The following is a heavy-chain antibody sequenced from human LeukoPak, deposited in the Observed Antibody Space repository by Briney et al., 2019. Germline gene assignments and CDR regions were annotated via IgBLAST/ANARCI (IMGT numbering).Heavy chain of an antibody. V-gene: IGHV1-69*06. Sequence: SLKVSCTASGCTLSMDALSWVRHAPGQGLDLMERIIPISRSTYYAQKFQGRVTITADKSMSPVYMELSSLRSAGRSLYYRPREGYCSSTSCLNWFDPWGQGTLVTVSS. D-gene: IGHD2-2*01. CDR1: GCTLSMDA. CDR3: PREGYCSSTSCLNWFDP. J-gene: IGHJ5*02. CDR2: IIPISRST.